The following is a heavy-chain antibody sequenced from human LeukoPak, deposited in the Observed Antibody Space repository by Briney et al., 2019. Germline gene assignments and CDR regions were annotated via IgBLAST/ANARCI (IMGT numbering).Heavy chain of an antibody. V-gene: IGHV3-7*01. CDR2: INQDGTEK. Sequence: GGSLRLSCAASGFPFSTYWMSWVRQAPGKGLEWVANINQDGTEKYYVDSVKGRFTISRDYAKNSLYLQMNSLRAEDTAVYYCARGSKWFLWWGQGTLVTVSS. J-gene: IGHJ4*02. CDR3: ARGSKWFLW. D-gene: IGHD3/OR15-3a*01. CDR1: GFPFSTYW.